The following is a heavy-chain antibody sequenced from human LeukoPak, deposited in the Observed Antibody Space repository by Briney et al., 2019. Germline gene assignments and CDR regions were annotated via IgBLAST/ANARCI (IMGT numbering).Heavy chain of an antibody. CDR3: ARDNDYGDYEGVDAFDI. CDR1: GFSFSSYA. J-gene: IGHJ3*02. CDR2: IWYDGSDK. Sequence: PGGSLRLSCAASGFSFSSYAMHWVRQAPATGLEWVAIIWYDGSDKYYADSVQGRFTISRDNSKNTVFLQMNSLRAEDTAVYYCARDNDYGDYEGVDAFDIWGQGTMVTVSS. D-gene: IGHD4-17*01. V-gene: IGHV3-33*01.